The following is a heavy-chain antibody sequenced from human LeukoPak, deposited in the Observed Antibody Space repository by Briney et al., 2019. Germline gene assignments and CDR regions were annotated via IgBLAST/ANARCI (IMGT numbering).Heavy chain of an antibody. CDR1: GGSISSHY. V-gene: IGHV4-59*11. J-gene: IGHJ3*02. Sequence: SETLSLTCTVSGGSISSHYWSWIRQPPGKGLEWIGYIYYSGSTNYNPSLKSRVTISVDTSKNQFSLKLSSVTAADAVVYYCARDDGSGSYFDAFDIWGQGTMVTVSS. CDR2: IYYSGST. CDR3: ARDDGSGSYFDAFDI. D-gene: IGHD3-10*01.